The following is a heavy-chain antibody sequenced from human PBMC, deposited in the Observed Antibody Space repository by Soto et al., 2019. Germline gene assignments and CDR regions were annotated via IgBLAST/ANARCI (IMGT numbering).Heavy chain of an antibody. Sequence: PSESLSLTCTVSGGSIINYYWSRVRQRPGKGLEWIGYIYYSGSTNYNPSLKSRVTMSVDTSKNQFSLKLSSVTAADTAVYYCARARRWELLIVYWGQGTLVTVSS. CDR3: ARARRWELLIVY. CDR2: IYYSGST. D-gene: IGHD1-26*01. V-gene: IGHV4-59*01. CDR1: GGSIINYY. J-gene: IGHJ4*02.